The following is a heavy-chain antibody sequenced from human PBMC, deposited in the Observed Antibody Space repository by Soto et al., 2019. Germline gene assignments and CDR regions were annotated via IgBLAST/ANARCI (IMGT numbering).Heavy chain of an antibody. CDR2: INAGNGNT. D-gene: IGHD5-18*01. V-gene: IGHV1-3*01. J-gene: IGHJ4*02. Sequence: ASVKFSCKASGYTFTSYAMHWVRQAPGQRLEWMGWINAGNGNTKYSQKFQGRVTITRDTSASTAYMELSSLRSEDTAVYYCAKGRGYSYAHFDYWGQGTLVTVSS. CDR1: GYTFTSYA. CDR3: AKGRGYSYAHFDY.